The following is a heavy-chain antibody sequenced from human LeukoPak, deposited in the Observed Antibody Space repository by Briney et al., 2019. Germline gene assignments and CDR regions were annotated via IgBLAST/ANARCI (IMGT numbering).Heavy chain of an antibody. CDR1: GGSISSSNW. CDR3: ARLGTTVTTRLYYYYYMDV. CDR2: IYHSGST. J-gene: IGHJ6*03. D-gene: IGHD4-17*01. V-gene: IGHV4-4*02. Sequence: SETLSLTCAVSGGSISSSNWWSWVRQPPGEGLEWIGEIYHSGSTNYNPSLKSRVTISVDTSKNQFSLKLSSVTAADTAVYYCARLGTTVTTRLYYYYYMDVWGKGTTVTVSS.